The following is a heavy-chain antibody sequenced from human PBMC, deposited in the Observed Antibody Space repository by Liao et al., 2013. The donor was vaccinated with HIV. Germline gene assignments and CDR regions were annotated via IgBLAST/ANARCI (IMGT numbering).Heavy chain of an antibody. CDR1: GGSLSDY. D-gene: IGHD3-22*01. CDR2: INHSGSI. CDR3: ARGPGYDSSGEHY. V-gene: IGHV4-34*01. Sequence: QVQLQQWGAGLLKPSETLSLTCAVYGGSLSDYYPPGKGLEWIGEINHSGSINYNPSLKSRVTISVDTSKNQFSLKLSSVTAADTAVYYCARGPGYDSSGEHYRGQGTLVTLS. J-gene: IGHJ4*02.